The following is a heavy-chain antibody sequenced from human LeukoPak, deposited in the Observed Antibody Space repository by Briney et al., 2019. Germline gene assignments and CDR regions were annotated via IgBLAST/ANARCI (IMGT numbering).Heavy chain of an antibody. CDR1: GXXFRXXA. V-gene: IGHV3-23*01. CDR3: AKVDYWSPENYFDS. J-gene: IGHJ4*01. Sequence: GGSLRLSCVASGXXFRXXAXXXXXXTXGXGLXXVSVITDDEDTYYADSVKGRFTISRDNSQNTVFLQMNSLRVEDTAVYYCAKVDYWSPENYFDSWGQGTLVTVSS. D-gene: IGHD1-1*01. CDR2: ITDDEDT.